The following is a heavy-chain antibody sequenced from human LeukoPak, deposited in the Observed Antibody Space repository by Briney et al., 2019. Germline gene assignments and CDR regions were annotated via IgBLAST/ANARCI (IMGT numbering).Heavy chain of an antibody. CDR3: ARYKRAVAGTSLDY. CDR1: GFTFSSYS. Sequence: GGSLRLSCAASGFTFSSYSMNWVRQAPGKGLEWVSYISSSSSTIYYADSVKGRFTISRDNAKNSLYLQMNSLRAEDTAVYYCARYKRAVAGTSLDYWGQGTLVTVSS. J-gene: IGHJ4*02. V-gene: IGHV3-48*04. CDR2: ISSSSSTI. D-gene: IGHD6-19*01.